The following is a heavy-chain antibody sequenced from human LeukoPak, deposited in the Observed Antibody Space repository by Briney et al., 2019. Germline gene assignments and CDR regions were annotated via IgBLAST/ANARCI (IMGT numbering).Heavy chain of an antibody. D-gene: IGHD1-20*01. CDR1: GFTFTSSA. Sequence: SVKVSCKASGFTFTSSAVQWVRQARGQRLEWIGWIVVGSGNTDYAQKFQERVTITRDMSTSTAYMELSSLRSEDTAVYYCAAAPFITGTPPDVYWGQGTLVTVSS. CDR2: IVVGSGNT. J-gene: IGHJ4*02. CDR3: AAAPFITGTPPDVY. V-gene: IGHV1-58*01.